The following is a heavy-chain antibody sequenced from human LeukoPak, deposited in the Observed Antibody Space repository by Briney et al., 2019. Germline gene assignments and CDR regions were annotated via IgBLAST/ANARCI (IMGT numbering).Heavy chain of an antibody. CDR2: INPSGGST. CDR3: ARDLPTYYYDSSGYYSPYYYYGMDV. V-gene: IGHV1-46*01. D-gene: IGHD3-22*01. CDR1: GYTFTSYY. J-gene: IGHJ6*02. Sequence: GASMKVSCKASGYTFTSYYMHWVRQAPGQGLEWMGIINPSGGSTSYAQKFQGRVTMTRDTSTSTVYMELSSLRSEDTAVYYCARDLPTYYYDSSGYYSPYYYYGMDVWGQGTTVTVSS.